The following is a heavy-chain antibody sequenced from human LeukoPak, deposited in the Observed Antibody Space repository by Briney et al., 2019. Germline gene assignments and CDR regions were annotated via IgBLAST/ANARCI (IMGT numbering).Heavy chain of an antibody. Sequence: ASVKVSCKASGGTFSSYAISWVRQAPGQGHEWMGRIIPIFGTANYAQKFQGRVTITTDESTSTAYMELSSLRSEDTAVYYCASNFRGHDAFDIWGQGTMVTVSS. CDR1: GGTFSSYA. V-gene: IGHV1-69*05. J-gene: IGHJ3*02. CDR3: ASNFRGHDAFDI. D-gene: IGHD3-3*01. CDR2: IIPIFGTA.